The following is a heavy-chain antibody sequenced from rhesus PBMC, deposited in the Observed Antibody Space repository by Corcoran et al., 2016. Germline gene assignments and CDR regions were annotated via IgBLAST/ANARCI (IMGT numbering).Heavy chain of an antibody. CDR3: TSGYSGLKFDY. Sequence: EVQLVESGGGLVQPGGSLSLSCAASGFPFSSSGMRWFRQAPGKGLEWVSSISSASSYIYYADSVKGRFTISRDNAKNSLSLQMNSLRAEDTAVYYCTSGYSGLKFDYWGQGVLVTVSS. CDR2: ISSASSYI. D-gene: IGHD5-30*01. J-gene: IGHJ4*01. CDR1: GFPFSSSG. V-gene: IGHV3S16*01.